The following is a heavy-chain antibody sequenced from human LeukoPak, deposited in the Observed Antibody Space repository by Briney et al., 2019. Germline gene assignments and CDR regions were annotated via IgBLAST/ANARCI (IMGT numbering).Heavy chain of an antibody. J-gene: IGHJ4*02. CDR1: GFTFSSYW. CDR3: AFMAVAGTRDY. Sequence: GGSLRLSCAASGFTFSSYWMSWVRQAPGKGLEWVANIKQDGSEKYYVDSVKGRFTISRDNAKNSLYLQMNSLRVEDTAVYYCAFMAVAGTRDYWGQGTLVTVSS. CDR2: IKQDGSEK. D-gene: IGHD6-19*01. V-gene: IGHV3-7*01.